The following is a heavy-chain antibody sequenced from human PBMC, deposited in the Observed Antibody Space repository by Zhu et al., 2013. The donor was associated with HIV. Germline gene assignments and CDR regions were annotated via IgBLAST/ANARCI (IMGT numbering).Heavy chain of an antibody. V-gene: IGHV1-8*01. Sequence: QVQLVQSGPEVKKPGASVRVSCEASGYTFTKYDINWVRQATGQGPEWMGWMNPNSGNRGYAQKFQGRVTMTRNTSIRTAYMELSNLKSEDTAVYFCARDNFRGAPGSFDLWGPGTPVTVSS. CDR2: MNPNSGNR. CDR1: GYTFTKYD. CDR3: ARDNFRGAPGSFDL. D-gene: IGHD2-15*01. J-gene: IGHJ2*01.